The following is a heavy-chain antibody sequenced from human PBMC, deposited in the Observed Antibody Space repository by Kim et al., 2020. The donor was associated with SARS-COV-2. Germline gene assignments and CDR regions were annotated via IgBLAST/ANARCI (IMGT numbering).Heavy chain of an antibody. Sequence: SETLSLTCTVSGGSISSYYWSWIRQPPGKGLEWIGYIYYSGSTNYNPSLKSRVTISVDTSKNQFSLKLSSVTAADTAVYYCARYYYDFWSGTYYYYGMDVWGQGTTVTVSS. J-gene: IGHJ6*02. D-gene: IGHD3-3*01. CDR1: GGSISSYY. V-gene: IGHV4-59*01. CDR2: IYYSGST. CDR3: ARYYYDFWSGTYYYYGMDV.